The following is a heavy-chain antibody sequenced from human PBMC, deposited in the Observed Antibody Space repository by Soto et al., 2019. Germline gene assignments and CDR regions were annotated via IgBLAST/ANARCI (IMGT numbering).Heavy chain of an antibody. CDR1: GFTFSSYW. Sequence: GGSLRLSCAASGFTFSSYWMSWVRQAPGKGLEWVANIKQDGSEKYYVDSVKGRFTISRDNAKNSLYLQMNSLRAEDTAVYYCARVMEGWHYYYYYYMDVWGKGTTVTVSS. D-gene: IGHD1-1*01. CDR2: IKQDGSEK. J-gene: IGHJ6*03. V-gene: IGHV3-7*01. CDR3: ARVMEGWHYYYYYYMDV.